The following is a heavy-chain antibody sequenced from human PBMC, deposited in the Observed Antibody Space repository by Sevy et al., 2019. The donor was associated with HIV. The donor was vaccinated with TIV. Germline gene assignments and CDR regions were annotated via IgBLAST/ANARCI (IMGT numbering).Heavy chain of an antibody. CDR1: GGIFSSYA. V-gene: IGHV1-69*06. D-gene: IGHD3-16*02. Sequence: ASVKVSCKASGGIFSSYAISWVRQAPGQGLEWMGGIIPIFGTANYAQKFQGRVTITADKSTSTAYMELSSLRSEDTAVYYCAREGIMITFGGVIAYNWFDPWGQGTLVTVSS. CDR2: IIPIFGTA. J-gene: IGHJ5*02. CDR3: AREGIMITFGGVIAYNWFDP.